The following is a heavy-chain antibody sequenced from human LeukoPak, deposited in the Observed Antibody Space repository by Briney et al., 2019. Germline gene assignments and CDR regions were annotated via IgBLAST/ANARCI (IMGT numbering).Heavy chain of an antibody. CDR1: GFTFSSYA. Sequence: GGSLRLSCAASGFTFSSYAMSWVRQAPGKGLEWVSAISGSGGSTYYADSVKGRFTISRDNSKNTLYLQMNNLRAEDTAVYYCAKFLPTHIVAANYYFDYWGQGTLVTVPS. J-gene: IGHJ4*02. V-gene: IGHV3-23*01. CDR3: AKFLPTHIVAANYYFDY. CDR2: ISGSGGST. D-gene: IGHD2-21*01.